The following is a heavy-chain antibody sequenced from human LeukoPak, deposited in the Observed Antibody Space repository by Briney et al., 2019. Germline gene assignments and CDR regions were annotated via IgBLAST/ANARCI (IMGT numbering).Heavy chain of an antibody. D-gene: IGHD3-22*01. CDR3: ARPTWDSSGYSLEDNWFDP. CDR2: INHSGST. Sequence: PSETLSLTCAVYGGSFSGYYWSWIRQPPGKGLEWIGEINHSGSTNYNPSLKSRVTISVDTSKNQFSLKLSSVTAADTAVYYCARPTWDSSGYSLEDNWFDPWGQGTLVTVSS. J-gene: IGHJ5*02. V-gene: IGHV4-34*01. CDR1: GGSFSGYY.